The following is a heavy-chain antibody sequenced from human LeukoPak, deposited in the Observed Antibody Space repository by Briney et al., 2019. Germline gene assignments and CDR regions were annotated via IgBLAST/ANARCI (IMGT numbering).Heavy chain of an antibody. CDR3: ARDLKVTGTDGAYHYYGMDV. Sequence: NPGGSLTLSCAASGFTFSSYTMSWVRQAPGKGLEWVSSISRSSTYIYYADSVKGRFTISRDNAQNSLYLQMNSLRAEDTAVYYCARDLKVTGTDGAYHYYGMDVWGHGTTVAVSS. CDR1: GFTFSSYT. CDR2: ISRSSTYI. J-gene: IGHJ6*02. V-gene: IGHV3-21*01. D-gene: IGHD2-21*02.